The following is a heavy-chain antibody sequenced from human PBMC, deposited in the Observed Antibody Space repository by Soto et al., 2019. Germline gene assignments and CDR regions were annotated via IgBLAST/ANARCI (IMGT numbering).Heavy chain of an antibody. J-gene: IGHJ4*02. Sequence: PGGSLRLSCAASGFTFSSYSMNWVRQAPGKGLEWVSSISSSSSYIYYADSVKGRFTISRDNAKISLYLQMNSLRAEDTAVYYCARARDCSGGSCYPNPPRHWGQGTLVTVSS. CDR1: GFTFSSYS. CDR3: ARARDCSGGSCYPNPPRH. D-gene: IGHD2-15*01. V-gene: IGHV3-21*01. CDR2: ISSSSSYI.